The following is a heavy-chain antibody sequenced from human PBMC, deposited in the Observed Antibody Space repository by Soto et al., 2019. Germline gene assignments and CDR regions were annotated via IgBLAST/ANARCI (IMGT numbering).Heavy chain of an antibody. Sequence: SETLSLTCAVYGGSFSGYYWSWIRQPPGKGLEWIGEINHSGSTNYNPSLKSRVTISVDTSKNQFSLKLSSVTAADTAVYYCAGATYYSDTGGSPPLDYWGQGTLVTVSS. J-gene: IGHJ4*02. CDR1: GGSFSGYY. CDR2: INHSGST. V-gene: IGHV4-34*01. D-gene: IGHD3-22*01. CDR3: AGATYYSDTGGSPPLDY.